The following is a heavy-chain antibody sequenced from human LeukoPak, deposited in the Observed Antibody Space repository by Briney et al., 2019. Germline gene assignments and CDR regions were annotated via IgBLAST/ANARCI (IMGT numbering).Heavy chain of an antibody. V-gene: IGHV3-48*01. CDR2: ISSSSSTI. J-gene: IGHJ4*02. CDR1: GFTFSSYS. CDR3: AKKVTEGY. D-gene: IGHD2-21*02. Sequence: PGGSLRLSCAASGFTFSSYSMNWVRQAPGKGLEWVSYISSSSSTIYYADSVKGRFTISRDNAKNSLYLQMNSLRAEDTAVYFCAKKVTEGYWGQGTLVTVSS.